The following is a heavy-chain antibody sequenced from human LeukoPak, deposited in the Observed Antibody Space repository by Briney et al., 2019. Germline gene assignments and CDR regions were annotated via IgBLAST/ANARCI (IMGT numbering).Heavy chain of an antibody. Sequence: GGSLRLSCAASGFDFNHYAMSWVRQAPGKGLEWVSVISDSGDSTYNADSVKGRFTISRDNSKNTLYLQINSLRAEDTAIYYCAKDVGKWESLHFFDYWGQGTLVTVSS. D-gene: IGHD1-26*01. CDR2: ISDSGDST. CDR3: AKDVGKWESLHFFDY. V-gene: IGHV3-23*01. J-gene: IGHJ4*02. CDR1: GFDFNHYA.